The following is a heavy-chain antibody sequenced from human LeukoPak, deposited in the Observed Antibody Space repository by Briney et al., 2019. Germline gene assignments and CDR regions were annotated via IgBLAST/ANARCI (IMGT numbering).Heavy chain of an antibody. CDR3: AREPYDSSGWAIAFDI. J-gene: IGHJ3*02. CDR1: GFTVSTNY. Sequence: GGSLRLSCAASGFTVSTNYMSWVRQAPGKGLEWVSVIYSGGSTYYADSVKGRFTISRDNSKNTLYLQMNSLRAEDTAVYYCAREPYDSSGWAIAFDIWGQGTMVTVSS. D-gene: IGHD3-22*01. CDR2: IYSGGST. V-gene: IGHV3-66*01.